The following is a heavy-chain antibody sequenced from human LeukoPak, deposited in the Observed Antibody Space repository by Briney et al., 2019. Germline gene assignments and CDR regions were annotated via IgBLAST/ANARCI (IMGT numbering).Heavy chain of an antibody. J-gene: IGHJ4*02. Sequence: GGSLRLSCAASGFTFSSYGMHWVRQAPGKGLEWVAVIWYDGSNKYYADSVKGRFTISRDNSKNTLYLQMNSLRAEDTAVYYCAKDDGYGGGVMDWGQGTLVTVSS. CDR3: AKDDGYGGGVMD. D-gene: IGHD3-16*01. V-gene: IGHV3-30*02. CDR2: IWYDGSNK. CDR1: GFTFSSYG.